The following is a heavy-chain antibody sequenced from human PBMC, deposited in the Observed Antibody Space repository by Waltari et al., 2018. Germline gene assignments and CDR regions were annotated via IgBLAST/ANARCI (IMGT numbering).Heavy chain of an antibody. CDR2: IKQDGSET. CDR1: GLTFRSPW. J-gene: IGHJ6*02. Sequence: EVQLVESGGGLVQPGGSLRLSCAASGLTFRSPWMSWVRQAPWKGLEWVANIKQDGSETYYVDSVKGRFTISRDNAKNSLYLQMNSLRAEDTAVYYCASDGPSPARGYYGMDVWGQGTTVTVSS. V-gene: IGHV3-7*01. D-gene: IGHD6-6*01. CDR3: ASDGPSPARGYYGMDV.